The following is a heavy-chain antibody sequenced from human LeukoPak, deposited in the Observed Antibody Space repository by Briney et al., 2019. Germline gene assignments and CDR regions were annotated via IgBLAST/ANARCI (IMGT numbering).Heavy chain of an antibody. Sequence: RTGGSLRLSCAASVFTFDDYGMSWVRQAPGKGLEWVSGINWNGGSTGYADSVKGRFTISRDNAKNSLYLQMNSLRAEDTALYYCARGKRWLHPKDNWFDPWGQGTLVTVSS. CDR2: INWNGGST. V-gene: IGHV3-20*04. J-gene: IGHJ5*02. CDR1: VFTFDDYG. D-gene: IGHD5-24*01. CDR3: ARGKRWLHPKDNWFDP.